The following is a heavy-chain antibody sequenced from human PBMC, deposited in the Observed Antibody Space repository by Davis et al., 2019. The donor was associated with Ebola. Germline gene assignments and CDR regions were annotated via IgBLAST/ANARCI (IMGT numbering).Heavy chain of an antibody. CDR1: GFTFSSYW. D-gene: IGHD4/OR15-4a*01. J-gene: IGHJ6*02. CDR2: INSDGSST. CDR3: ARNPGGANGMDV. Sequence: GESLKISCAASGFTFSSYWKHWVRQAPGKGLVWVSRINSDGSSTRYADSVKGRFTISRDNAKNTLYRQMNSLRVEDTAVYHCARNPGGANGMDVWGQGTTVTVSS. V-gene: IGHV3-74*01.